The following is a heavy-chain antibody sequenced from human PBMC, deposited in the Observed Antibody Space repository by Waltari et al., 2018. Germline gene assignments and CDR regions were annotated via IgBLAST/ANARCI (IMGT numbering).Heavy chain of an antibody. CDR1: GFTCSSYG. D-gene: IGHD6-13*01. Sequence: QVQLVESGGGVVQPGRSLRLSCAASGFTCSSYGMPWVRQAPGKGLEWVAVIWYDGSNKYYADSVKGRFTISRDNSKNTLYLQMNSLRAEDTAVYYCARVGKRGSSSWYGDYWGQGTLVTVSS. V-gene: IGHV3-33*01. J-gene: IGHJ4*02. CDR2: IWYDGSNK. CDR3: ARVGKRGSSSWYGDY.